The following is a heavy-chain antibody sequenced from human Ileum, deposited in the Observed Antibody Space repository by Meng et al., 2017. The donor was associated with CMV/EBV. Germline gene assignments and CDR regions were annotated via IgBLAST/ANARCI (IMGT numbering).Heavy chain of an antibody. CDR1: GFSFRSFG. Sequence: GESLKISCDASGFSFRSFGMHWVRQAPGEGLEWVAFIRNDESDKWYADSVKGRFTISRDNSKNILNLHMNSLRGEDTAVYYCVRDGGLPRYYYFALVVWGQGNKVT. J-gene: IGHJ6*01. CDR3: VRDGGLPRYYYFALVV. D-gene: IGHD3-16*01. V-gene: IGHV3-30*02. CDR2: IRNDESDK.